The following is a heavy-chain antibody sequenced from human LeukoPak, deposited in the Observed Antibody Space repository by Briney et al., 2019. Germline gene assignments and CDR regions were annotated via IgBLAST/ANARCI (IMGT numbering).Heavy chain of an antibody. V-gene: IGHV3-53*01. CDR1: GFTFSTKD. D-gene: IGHD1-14*01. Sequence: PGTSLRLSCSHPGFTFSTKDMHWVHQAPGKGLQSVSVLYSDGNTKYADSVQGRFTISRDNSKNTLYLEMNSLSPDDTAVYYCARGVEPLAANTLAYWGQGTLVTVSS. CDR2: LYSDGNT. CDR3: ARGVEPLAANTLAY. J-gene: IGHJ4*02.